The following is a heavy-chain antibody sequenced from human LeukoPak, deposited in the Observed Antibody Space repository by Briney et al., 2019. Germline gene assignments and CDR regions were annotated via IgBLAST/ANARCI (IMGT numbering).Heavy chain of an antibody. CDR3: IVFGDSNH. D-gene: IGHD4-17*01. Sequence: GGSLRLSCATSGLTGSHNYVSWVRQAQGRGLEWVSAIHTSGDTCYADSVKGRFTISGDTSKDTLYLQINSLRVEDTAVYYCIVFGDSNHWGQGTLVTVSS. CDR1: GLTGSHNY. V-gene: IGHV3-53*01. J-gene: IGHJ5*02. CDR2: IHTSGDT.